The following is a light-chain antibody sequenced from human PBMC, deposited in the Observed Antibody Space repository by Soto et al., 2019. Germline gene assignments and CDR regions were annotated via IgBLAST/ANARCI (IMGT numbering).Light chain of an antibody. CDR1: QHISSL. V-gene: IGKV1-33*01. J-gene: IGKJ2*02. CDR3: QQYDYLCQWT. Sequence: DIQMTQSPSSLSASVGDRVTITCQASQHISSLLNWYQQKPGRAPKLLIYDATNLKTGGTSRFSGGGSGTRFTFTISGLQPEDIATDYCQQYDYLCQWTFGQGTKLEI. CDR2: DAT.